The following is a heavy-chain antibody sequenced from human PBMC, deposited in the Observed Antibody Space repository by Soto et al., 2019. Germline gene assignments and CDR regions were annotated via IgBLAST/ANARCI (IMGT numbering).Heavy chain of an antibody. CDR1: GGSISSGGYY. Sequence: QVQLQESGPGLVKPSQTLSLTCTVSGGSISSGGYYWSWIRQHPGKGLEWIGYIYYSGSTYYNPSLKRRFTQSVDTSKNQFSQKLSSVSAADTAVYYCAGSLGYCSGGSCYSSSYYFDYWGQGTLVTVSS. D-gene: IGHD2-15*01. J-gene: IGHJ4*02. CDR2: IYYSGST. V-gene: IGHV4-31*03. CDR3: AGSLGYCSGGSCYSSSYYFDY.